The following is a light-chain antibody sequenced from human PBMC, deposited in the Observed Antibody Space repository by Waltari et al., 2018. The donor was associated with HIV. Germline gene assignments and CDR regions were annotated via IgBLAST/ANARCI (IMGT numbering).Light chain of an antibody. Sequence: QSALTQPASVSGSPGQSSTISCPGTSSDAGGSNFVSWYQRHPAKAPKLIIYDVSNRPSGVSNRFSGSKSGNRASLTISGLQAEDEADYYCSSYTSSSTRVFGGGTTVTVL. CDR3: SSYTSSSTRV. CDR2: DVS. J-gene: IGLJ3*02. V-gene: IGLV2-14*03. CDR1: SSDAGGSNF.